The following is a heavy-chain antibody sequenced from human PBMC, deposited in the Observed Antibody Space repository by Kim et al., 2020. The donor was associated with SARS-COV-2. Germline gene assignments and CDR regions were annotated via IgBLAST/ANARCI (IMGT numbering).Heavy chain of an antibody. V-gene: IGHV3-74*01. J-gene: IGHJ6*02. CDR1: GFTFSTSW. CDR3: ARVSSGYYYGMDV. D-gene: IGHD1-26*01. CDR2: INTDGSNT. Sequence: GGSLRLSCAASGFTFSTSWMHWVRQAPGKGLEWVSRINTDGSNTAYAESVKGRFTLSRDNAKNTLYLQMDSLRAEDTAVYYCARVSSGYYYGMDVWGRGTTVTVS.